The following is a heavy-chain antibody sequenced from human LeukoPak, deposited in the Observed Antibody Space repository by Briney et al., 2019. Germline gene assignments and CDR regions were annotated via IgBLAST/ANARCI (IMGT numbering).Heavy chain of an antibody. V-gene: IGHV4-30-2*01. Sequence: SETLSLTCAVSGGSISSGGYSWSWIRQPPGKGLEWIGYIYHSGSTYYNPSLKSRVTISVDRSKNQFSLKLSSVTAADTAVYYCARDVVVAAQENYCYYYGMDVWGQGTTVTVSS. D-gene: IGHD2-15*01. CDR2: IYHSGST. CDR1: GGSISSGGYS. CDR3: ARDVVVAAQENYCYYYGMDV. J-gene: IGHJ6*02.